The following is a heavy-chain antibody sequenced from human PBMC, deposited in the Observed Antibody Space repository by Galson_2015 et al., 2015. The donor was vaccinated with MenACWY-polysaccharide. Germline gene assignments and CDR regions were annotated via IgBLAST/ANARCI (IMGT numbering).Heavy chain of an antibody. J-gene: IGHJ5*01. CDR1: GFTFRLFA. CDR2: IGGSDNDI. V-gene: IGHV3-23*01. D-gene: IGHD1-26*01. CDR3: AKGGGPRSGSHDS. Sequence: SLRLSCASSGFTFRLFAMNWVRQAPGEGLECVSVIGGSDNDIYYADSVRGRFTISRDNSKNTLYLQMSSLRVEDTAIYYCAKGGGPRSGSHDSWGQGTLVTVSS.